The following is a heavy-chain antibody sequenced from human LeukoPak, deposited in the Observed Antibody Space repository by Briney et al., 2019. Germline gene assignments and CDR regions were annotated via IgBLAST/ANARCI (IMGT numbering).Heavy chain of an antibody. J-gene: IGHJ4*02. CDR1: GLTFSSYS. Sequence: PGESLRLSCAASGLTFSSYSMNWVRQAPGKGLEWVSSISSSSSYIYYADSVKGRFTISRDNGKNSLYLQMDSLRVEDTAVYYCARDYGGSSPFDYWGQGTLVTVSS. CDR3: ARDYGGSSPFDY. CDR2: ISSSSSYI. V-gene: IGHV3-21*01. D-gene: IGHD4-23*01.